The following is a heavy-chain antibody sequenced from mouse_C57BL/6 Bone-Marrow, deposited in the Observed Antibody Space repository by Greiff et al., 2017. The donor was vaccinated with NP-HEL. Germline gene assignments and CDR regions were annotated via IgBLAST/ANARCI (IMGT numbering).Heavy chain of an antibody. D-gene: IGHD2-3*01. CDR2: IHPNSGST. Sequence: QVQLQQPGAELVKPGASVKLSCKASGYTFTSYWMHWVKQRPGQGLEWIGMIHPNSGSTNYNEKFKSKATLTVDKSSSTAYMQHSSLTSEDSAVYYCAREGWLLVDYWGQGTTLTVSS. V-gene: IGHV1-64*01. J-gene: IGHJ2*01. CDR3: AREGWLLVDY. CDR1: GYTFTSYW.